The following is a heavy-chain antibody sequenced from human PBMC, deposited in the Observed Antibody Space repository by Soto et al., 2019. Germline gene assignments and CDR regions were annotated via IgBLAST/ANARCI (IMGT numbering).Heavy chain of an antibody. CDR1: GYSFTSYW. V-gene: IGHV5-51*01. J-gene: IGHJ6*03. D-gene: IGHD3-9*01. Sequence: GESLKISCKGSGYSFTSYWIGWVRQMPGKGLEWMGIIYPGDSDTRYSPSFQGQVTISADKSISTAYLQWSSLKASDTAMYYCARWRDYDILTGDYYYYMDVWGKGTTVTVSS. CDR2: IYPGDSDT. CDR3: ARWRDYDILTGDYYYYMDV.